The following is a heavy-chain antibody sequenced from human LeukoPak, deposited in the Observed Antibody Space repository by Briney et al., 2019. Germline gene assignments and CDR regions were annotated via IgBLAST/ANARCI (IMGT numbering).Heavy chain of an antibody. D-gene: IGHD3-22*01. J-gene: IGHJ4*02. Sequence: PSQTLSLTCTVSGDSISSGNYYWSWLRQPGGKGLEWIGRIYTSGSTNYNPSLKSRVTISVDTSKNQFSLRLNSVTATDTAMYYCARGPYSYDSSGCFDYWGQGALVTVSS. CDR2: IYTSGST. CDR3: ARGPYSYDSSGCFDY. V-gene: IGHV4-61*02. CDR1: GDSISSGNYY.